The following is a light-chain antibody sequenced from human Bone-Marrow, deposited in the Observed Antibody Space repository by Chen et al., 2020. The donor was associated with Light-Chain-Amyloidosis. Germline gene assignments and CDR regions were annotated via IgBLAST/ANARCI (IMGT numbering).Light chain of an antibody. Sequence: QSALTQPASVSGSPGQSITISCTGSRSDVGGYNFVSWYQQLPGNAPKLLIYDVTNRPLRVSYRFSGSRAGNTASLTISELQAEDEADYYGSSYTGSSTWVFGGGTKLTV. J-gene: IGLJ3*02. CDR3: SSYTGSSTWV. CDR1: RSDVGGYNF. V-gene: IGLV2-14*03. CDR2: DVT.